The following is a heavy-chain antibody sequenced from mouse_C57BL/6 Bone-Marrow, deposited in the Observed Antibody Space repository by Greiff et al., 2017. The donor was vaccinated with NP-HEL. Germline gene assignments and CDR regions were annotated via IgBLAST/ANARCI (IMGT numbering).Heavy chain of an antibody. V-gene: IGHV1-64*01. CDR2: IHPNSGST. Sequence: QVQLQQPGAELVKPGASVKLSCKASGYTFTSYWMHWVKQRPGQGLEWIGMIHPNSGSTNYNEKFKSKATLTVNTSSSTAYMPLSSLTSEDSAVYDCARGAGSSYDYAMDYWGQGTSVTVSS. D-gene: IGHD1-1*01. CDR3: ARGAGSSYDYAMDY. CDR1: GYTFTSYW. J-gene: IGHJ4*01.